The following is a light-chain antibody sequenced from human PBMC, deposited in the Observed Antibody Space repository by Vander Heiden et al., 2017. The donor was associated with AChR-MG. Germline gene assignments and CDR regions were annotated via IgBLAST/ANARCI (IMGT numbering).Light chain of an antibody. J-gene: IGLJ2*01. CDR1: SSDVCGYNY. CDR2: DVS. V-gene: IGLV2-11*01. Sequence: QSALTQPRSVSGSPGQSVTISCTGTSSDVCGYNYVALYKQHPGKAPKLMIDDVSKRPSGVPDRFSGSKSGNTASLTISGLQAEDEADYYCCSYAGSYTWVLGGGTKL. CDR3: CSYAGSYTWV.